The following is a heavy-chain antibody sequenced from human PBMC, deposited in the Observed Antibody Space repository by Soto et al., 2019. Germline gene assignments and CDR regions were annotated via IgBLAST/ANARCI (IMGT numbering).Heavy chain of an antibody. Sequence: EVQLVESGGGLAQPGGSLRLSCVASGFTFTTYWMSWVRQAPGKGLEWVANIRQDGGAQYYVDSVKGRFTISRDNAKISVYLQMESLRAEDTAVYYCVRGGHGSGSYLGSYWGQGILVTVSS. D-gene: IGHD3-10*01. CDR1: GFTFTTYW. CDR3: VRGGHGSGSYLGSY. CDR2: IRQDGGAQ. V-gene: IGHV3-7*03. J-gene: IGHJ4*02.